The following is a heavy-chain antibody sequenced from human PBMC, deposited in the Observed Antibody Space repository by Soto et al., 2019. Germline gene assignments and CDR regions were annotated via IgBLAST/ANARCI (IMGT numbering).Heavy chain of an antibody. CDR1: DESSSTGY. V-gene: IGHV4-59*08. Sequence: TLETLSHTCTVSDESSSTGYWSWIRQHPGKGLEWIGFMYFGGSFNYNPSLTSRVTISEETSKNQFSMKMTSVTAADTAVYYCAKSYYDSTGFAVDPWGQGTLVTVSS. CDR2: MYFGGSF. D-gene: IGHD3-22*01. J-gene: IGHJ5*02. CDR3: AKSYYDSTGFAVDP.